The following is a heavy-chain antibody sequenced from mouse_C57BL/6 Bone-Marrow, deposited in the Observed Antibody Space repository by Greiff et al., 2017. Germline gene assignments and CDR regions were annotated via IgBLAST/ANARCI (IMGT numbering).Heavy chain of an antibody. CDR2: ISGGGGNT. J-gene: IGHJ4*01. V-gene: IGHV5-9*01. Sequence: EVHLVESGGGLVKPGGSLKLSCAASGFTFSSYTMSWVRQTPEKRLEWVATISGGGGNTYYPDSVKGRFTISRDNAKNTLYLQMSSLRSEDTALYYCARQATTVVANYAMDYWGQGTSVTVSS. CDR3: ARQATTVVANYAMDY. D-gene: IGHD1-1*01. CDR1: GFTFSSYT.